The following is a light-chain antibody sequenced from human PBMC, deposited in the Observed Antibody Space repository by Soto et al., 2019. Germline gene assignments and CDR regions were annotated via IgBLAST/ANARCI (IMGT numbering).Light chain of an antibody. CDR3: SSYTTSGTGV. CDR2: DVY. J-gene: IGLJ3*02. Sequence: QSALTQPASVSGSPGQSITISCTGTSSDVGGYNYVSWYQQYPGNAPKLMIYDVYNRPSGLSNRFSGSKSGNTASLTISGLQAEDEADYYCSSYTTSGTGVFGGGTKLTVL. CDR1: SSDVGGYNY. V-gene: IGLV2-14*03.